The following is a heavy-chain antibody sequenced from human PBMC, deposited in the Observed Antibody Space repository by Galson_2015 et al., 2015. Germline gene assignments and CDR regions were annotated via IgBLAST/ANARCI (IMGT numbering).Heavy chain of an antibody. Sequence: SLRLSCAASGFTFNSYAMTWVRQAPGKGLEWVSAISGSGGSTYHADSVKGRFTISRDNYKNTLYLQMNSLRAEDTAVYYCAKDLRFSSSWYRGVDFWGQGTLVTVSS. V-gene: IGHV3-23*01. CDR3: AKDLRFSSSWYRGVDF. J-gene: IGHJ4*02. CDR1: GFTFNSYA. CDR2: ISGSGGST. D-gene: IGHD6-13*01.